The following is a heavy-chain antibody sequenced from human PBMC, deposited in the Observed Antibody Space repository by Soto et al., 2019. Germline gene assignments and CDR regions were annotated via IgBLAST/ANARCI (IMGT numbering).Heavy chain of an antibody. Sequence: PGGSLRLSCAASGFTFSSYGMHWVRQAPGKGLEWVAVISYDVSNKYYADSVKGRFTISRDNSKNTLYLQMNSLRAEDTAVYYCAKEGLVAAALFYYYYGMDVWGQGATVTFSS. CDR2: ISYDVSNK. J-gene: IGHJ6*02. V-gene: IGHV3-30*18. CDR3: AKEGLVAAALFYYYYGMDV. D-gene: IGHD6-13*01. CDR1: GFTFSSYG.